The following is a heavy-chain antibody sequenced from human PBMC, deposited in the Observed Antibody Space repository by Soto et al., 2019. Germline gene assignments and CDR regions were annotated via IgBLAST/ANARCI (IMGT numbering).Heavy chain of an antibody. CDR2: IFYSGST. CDR3: ARYCSGGSCYPFAY. CDR1: GGSISSGDSY. V-gene: IGHV4-30-4*01. Sequence: QVQLQESGPGLVKPSQTLSLTCTVSGGSISSGDSYWGWIRQPPGKGLEWIGYIFYSGSTYYNPSLMGRVTISVNTSKNQFSLKLSAVTDADTAVYYCARYCSGGSCYPFAYWGQGTLVTVSS. J-gene: IGHJ4*02. D-gene: IGHD2-15*01.